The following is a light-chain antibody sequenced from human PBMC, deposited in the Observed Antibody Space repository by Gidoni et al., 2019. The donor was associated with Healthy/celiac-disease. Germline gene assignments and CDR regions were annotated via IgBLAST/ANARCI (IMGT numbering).Light chain of an antibody. CDR3: QQYGSSPPCT. V-gene: IGKV3-20*01. Sequence: EIVFPQSPGTLSLSPGERATLSCRASQSVSSSYLAWYQQKPGQAPRLLIYGASSRATGIPDRCSGRGSGTDFTLTISRLEPEDFAVYYCQQYGSSPPCTFGQGTKLEIK. CDR2: GAS. J-gene: IGKJ2*02. CDR1: QSVSSSY.